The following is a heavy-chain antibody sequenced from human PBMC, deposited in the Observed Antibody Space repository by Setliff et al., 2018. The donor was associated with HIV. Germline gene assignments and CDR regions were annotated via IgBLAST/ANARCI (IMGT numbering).Heavy chain of an antibody. CDR3: ALGSSGYPFDH. D-gene: IGHD3-22*01. CDR2: IYYSGRT. CDR1: GGSISSSSYY. J-gene: IGHJ4*02. V-gene: IGHV4-39*07. Sequence: SETLSLTCTVSGGSISSSSYYWGWIRRSPGKGLEWIGNIYYSGRTDYNPSLKSRVTISVDTSKEQFSLKLSSVTAADTAMYYCALGSSGYPFDHWGQGTLVTVSS.